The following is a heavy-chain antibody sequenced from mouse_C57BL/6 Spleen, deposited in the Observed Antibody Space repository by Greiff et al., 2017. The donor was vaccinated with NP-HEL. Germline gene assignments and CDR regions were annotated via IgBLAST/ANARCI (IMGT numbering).Heavy chain of an antibody. V-gene: IGHV3-6*01. CDR1: GYSITSGYY. D-gene: IGHD2-3*01. J-gene: IGHJ2*01. CDR3: ARDDGANYFDY. Sequence: VQLKESGPGLVKPSQSLSLTCSVTGYSITSGYYWNWIRQFPGNKLEWMGYISYDGSNNYNPSLKNRISITRDTSKNQFFLKLNSVTTEDTATYYCARDDGANYFDYWGQGTTLTVSS. CDR2: ISYDGSN.